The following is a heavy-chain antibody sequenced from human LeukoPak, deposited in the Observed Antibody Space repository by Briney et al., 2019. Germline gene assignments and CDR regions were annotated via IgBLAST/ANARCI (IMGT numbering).Heavy chain of an antibody. CDR1: GFTFSSYE. J-gene: IGHJ2*01. D-gene: IGHD6-13*01. CDR3: ARAGYSSTWYSRYFDL. Sequence: GGSLRLSCTASGFTFSSYEMNWVRQAPGKGLEWVSYISTSDSTIYYADSVKGRFTISRENAKNSLYLQVNSLRAGDTAVYYCARAGYSSTWYSRYFDLWGRGTLVTVSS. V-gene: IGHV3-48*03. CDR2: ISTSDSTI.